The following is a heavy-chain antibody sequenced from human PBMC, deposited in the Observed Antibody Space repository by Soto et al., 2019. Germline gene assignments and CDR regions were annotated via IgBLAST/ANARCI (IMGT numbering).Heavy chain of an antibody. Sequence: EVKLVESRGGLITPGGSLRLSCAVSGLSFTNTWMHWVRQVPGKGLEWVGRIKTKTDGGTTDYAAPVKGRFTISREDSKNTLYLQMNSLKTEDTAVYYCTTGQSYWGQGTLVTVSS. CDR2: IKTKTDGGTT. J-gene: IGHJ4*02. CDR1: GLSFTNTW. CDR3: TTGQSY. V-gene: IGHV3-15*07.